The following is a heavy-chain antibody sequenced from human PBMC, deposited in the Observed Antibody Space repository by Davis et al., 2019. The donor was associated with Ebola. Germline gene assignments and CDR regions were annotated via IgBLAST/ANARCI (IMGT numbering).Heavy chain of an antibody. J-gene: IGHJ6*02. CDR2: INPNSGGT. Sequence: AASVKVSCKASGYTFTGYYMHWVRQAPGQGLEWMGWINPNSGGTNYAQKFQCWVTMTRDTSISTAYMELSRLRSDDAAVYYCARGGGISYYYYGMDVWGQGTTVTVSS. CDR3: ARGGGISYYYYGMDV. V-gene: IGHV1-2*04. D-gene: IGHD1-26*01. CDR1: GYTFTGYY.